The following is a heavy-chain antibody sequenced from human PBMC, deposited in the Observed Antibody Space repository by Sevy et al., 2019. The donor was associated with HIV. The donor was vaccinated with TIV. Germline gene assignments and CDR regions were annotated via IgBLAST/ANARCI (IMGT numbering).Heavy chain of an antibody. V-gene: IGHV3-23*01. J-gene: IGHJ4*02. CDR1: GFTFSSYA. CDR2: ISGSGGST. D-gene: IGHD6-13*01. Sequence: GGSLRLSCAASGFTFSSYAMSWVRQAPGKGLEWVSAISGSGGSTHYADSVKGRFTISRDNSKNTLYLQMNSLRAEDTAVYYCARGGLAAVLHDSWGQGTLVTVSS. CDR3: ARGGLAAVLHDS.